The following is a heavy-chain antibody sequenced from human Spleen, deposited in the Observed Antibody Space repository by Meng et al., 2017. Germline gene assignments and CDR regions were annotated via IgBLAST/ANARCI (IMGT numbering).Heavy chain of an antibody. D-gene: IGHD1-7*01. J-gene: IGHJ5*02. CDR2: INPNTGGA. Sequence: ASVKVSCKASGYTFTGYYIHWVRQAPGQGLEWMGWINPNTGGAKFSYNFQGRVTLTRDTSIGAIYTELRSLTSDDTAIYYCARDGNFRSDTWFDPWGQGTLVTVSS. CDR1: GYTFTGYY. V-gene: IGHV1-2*02. CDR3: ARDGNFRSDTWFDP.